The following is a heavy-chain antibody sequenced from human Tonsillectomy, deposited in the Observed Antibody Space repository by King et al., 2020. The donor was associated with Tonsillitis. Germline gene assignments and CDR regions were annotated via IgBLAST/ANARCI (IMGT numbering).Heavy chain of an antibody. CDR1: GFSFSSYW. CDR3: ARGIRSD. J-gene: IGHJ4*02. CDR2: IKQDGSDE. D-gene: IGHD2/OR15-2a*01. Sequence: VQLVESGGGLVQPGGSLRVSCAASGFSFSSYWMSWVRQAPGKGREWVAHIKQDGSDESCAESVKGRFTISRDNAKNSLYLQMNSLRVEDTAVYYCARGIRSDWGQGTLVIVSS. V-gene: IGHV3-7*01.